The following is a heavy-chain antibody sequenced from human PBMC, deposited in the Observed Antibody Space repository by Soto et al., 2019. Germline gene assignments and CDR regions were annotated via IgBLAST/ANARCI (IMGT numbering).Heavy chain of an antibody. Sequence: SGPTLVNPTETLTLTCTVSGFSLSDARVGVSWIRQPPGKALEWLAHIFSSDEKSYSTSLKSRLTISKDTSKSQVVLTMTSMDPVDTATYYCARIGREAARIVYHFDYWGQGSLVTVSS. CDR2: IFSSDEK. CDR3: ARIGREAARIVYHFDY. V-gene: IGHV2-26*01. D-gene: IGHD6-6*01. J-gene: IGHJ4*02. CDR1: GFSLSDARVG.